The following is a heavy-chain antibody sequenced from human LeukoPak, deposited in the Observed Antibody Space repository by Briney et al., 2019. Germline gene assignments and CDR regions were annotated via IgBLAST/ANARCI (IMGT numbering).Heavy chain of an antibody. J-gene: IGHJ4*02. CDR2: IYHSGST. D-gene: IGHD3-3*01. CDR3: ARDWDDSIDY. Sequence: SETLSLTCTVSGYSISSGYYWGWIRQPPGKGLEWIGSIYHSGSTYYNPSLKSRVTISVDTSKNQFSLKLSSVTAADTAVYYCARDWDDSIDYWGQGTLVTVSS. CDR1: GYSISSGYY. V-gene: IGHV4-38-2*02.